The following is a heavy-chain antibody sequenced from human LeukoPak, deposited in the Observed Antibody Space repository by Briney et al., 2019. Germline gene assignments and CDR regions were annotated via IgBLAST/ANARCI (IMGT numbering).Heavy chain of an antibody. V-gene: IGHV4-38-2*01. D-gene: IGHD5-12*01. CDR2: IYHSGST. Sequence: SETLSLTCAVSGYSISSGYYWGWIRQPPGKGLEWIGSIYHSGSTYYNPSLKSRVTISVDTSKNQFSLKLSSVTAADTAVYYCARVYIASPGQFDPWGQGTLVTVSS. CDR3: ARVYIASPGQFDP. CDR1: GYSISSGYY. J-gene: IGHJ5*02.